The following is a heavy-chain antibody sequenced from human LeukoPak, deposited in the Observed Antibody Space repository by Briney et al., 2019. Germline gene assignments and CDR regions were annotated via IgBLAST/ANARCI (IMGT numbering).Heavy chain of an antibody. CDR2: INHSGST. Sequence: PSETLSLTCAVYGGSFSDNYWSWIRQPPGKGLEWIGEINHSGSTNYNPSLKSRVTISVDTSKNQFSLKLSSVTAADTAVYYCARKTNSSSSGPNWFDPWGQGTLVTVSS. V-gene: IGHV4-34*01. CDR3: ARKTNSSSSGPNWFDP. D-gene: IGHD6-6*01. J-gene: IGHJ5*02. CDR1: GGSFSDNY.